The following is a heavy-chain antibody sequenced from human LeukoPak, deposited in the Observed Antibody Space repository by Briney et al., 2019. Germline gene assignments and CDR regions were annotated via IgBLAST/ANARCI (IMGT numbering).Heavy chain of an antibody. V-gene: IGHV3-48*04. Sequence: GGSLRLSRAASGFTFSSYSMNWVRQAPGKGLEWVSYISSSSSTIYYADSVKGRFTISRDNAKNSLYLQMNSLKAEDTAVYYCARDRAWHGYNWNYFDYWGQGTLVTVSS. CDR3: ARDRAWHGYNWNYFDY. J-gene: IGHJ4*02. D-gene: IGHD1-20*01. CDR2: ISSSSSTI. CDR1: GFTFSSYS.